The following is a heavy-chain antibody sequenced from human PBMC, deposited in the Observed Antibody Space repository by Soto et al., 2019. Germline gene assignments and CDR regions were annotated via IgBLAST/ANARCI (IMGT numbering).Heavy chain of an antibody. D-gene: IGHD2-2*02. V-gene: IGHV3-11*04. CDR2: ISTTSSI. Sequence: PGGSLRLSCAASGFTFGDFYMGWIRQAPGKGLEWVSYISTTSSIYYADSVKGRFTISRDNAKNSLYLQMNSLRAEDTAVYYCALDIVVVPAAISRGFDPWGQGTLVTVSS. CDR3: ALDIVVVPAAISRGFDP. J-gene: IGHJ5*02. CDR1: GFTFGDFY.